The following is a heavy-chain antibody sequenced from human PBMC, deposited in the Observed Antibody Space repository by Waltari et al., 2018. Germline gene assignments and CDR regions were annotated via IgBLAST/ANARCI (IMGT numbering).Heavy chain of an antibody. CDR2: INYQGGPHY. CDR1: SDSITGHH. J-gene: IGHJ4*02. V-gene: IGHV4-59*11. CDR3: ARTSSSGGY. Sequence: QVQLQESGPGVVKPSETLSLTCAVSSDSITGHHYNWIRQPPGKGLEWIGCINYQGGPHYTYNPSLNSRVTISLDTSNQQFSLRMTSVTAADTAVYYCARTSSSGGYWGQGALVTVSS. D-gene: IGHD3-10*01.